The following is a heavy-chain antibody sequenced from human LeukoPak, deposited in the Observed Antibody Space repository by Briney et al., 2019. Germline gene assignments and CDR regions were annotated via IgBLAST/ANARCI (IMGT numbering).Heavy chain of an antibody. CDR1: GGSFSGYY. J-gene: IGHJ4*02. D-gene: IGHD1-26*01. CDR3: ARVGWELRGPTDY. CDR2: INHSGST. Sequence: SETLXLTCAVYGGSFSGYYWSWIRQPPGKGLEWIGEINHSGSTNYNPSLKSRVTISVDTSKNQFSLKLSSVNAADTAVYYCARVGWELRGPTDYWGQGTLVTVSS. V-gene: IGHV4-34*01.